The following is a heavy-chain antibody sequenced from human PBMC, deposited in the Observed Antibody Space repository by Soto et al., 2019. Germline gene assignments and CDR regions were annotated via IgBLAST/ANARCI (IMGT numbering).Heavy chain of an antibody. V-gene: IGHV3-30-3*01. CDR1: GFSFSINA. J-gene: IGHJ4*02. CDR3: ARGQWYFDY. Sequence: GESLKISCAASGFSFSINAMHWVRQAPGKGLEWVAVISYDEGNKYYADSVKGRFTISRDNSKNTLYLQMNSLRAEDTAVYYCARGQWYFDYWGQGTLVTVSA. D-gene: IGHD2-15*01. CDR2: ISYDEGNK.